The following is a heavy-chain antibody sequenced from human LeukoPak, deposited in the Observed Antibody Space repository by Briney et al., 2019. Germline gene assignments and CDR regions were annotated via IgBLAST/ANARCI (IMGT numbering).Heavy chain of an antibody. J-gene: IGHJ4*02. D-gene: IGHD6-19*01. CDR1: GYTFTSYA. CDR2: INTNTGNP. V-gene: IGHV7-4-1*02. CDR3: ARDEDSSGWYFFDY. Sequence: ASVKVSCKASGYTFTSYAMNWVRQAPGQGLEWMGWINTNTGNPTYAQGFAGRFVFSLDTSVSTAYLQISSLKAEDTAVYYCARDEDSSGWYFFDYWGQGTLVTVSS.